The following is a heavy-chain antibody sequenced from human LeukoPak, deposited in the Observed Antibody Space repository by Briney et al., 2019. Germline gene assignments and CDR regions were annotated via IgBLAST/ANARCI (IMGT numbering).Heavy chain of an antibody. Sequence: GGSLRLSCAASGFTFDDYAMHWVRQAPGKGLEWVSLITWDAGSMYYADSVKGRFTISRDNAKNSLYLQMNSLRAEDTAVYYCARGGYDRPYYYYYYYMDVWGKGTTVTISS. CDR2: ITWDAGSM. V-gene: IGHV3-43D*03. J-gene: IGHJ6*03. CDR3: ARGGYDRPYYYYYYYMDV. CDR1: GFTFDDYA. D-gene: IGHD5-12*01.